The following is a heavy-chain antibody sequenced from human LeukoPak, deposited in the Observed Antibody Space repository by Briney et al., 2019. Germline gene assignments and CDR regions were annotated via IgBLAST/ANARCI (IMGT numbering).Heavy chain of an antibody. Sequence: SETLSLTCTVSGGSISSSSYCWGWIRQPPGKGLEWIGSIYYSGSTYYNPSLKSRVTISVDTSKNQFSLKLSSVTAADTAVYYCATYDYGDYTYWGQGTLVTVSS. CDR1: GGSISSSSYC. D-gene: IGHD4-17*01. V-gene: IGHV4-39*01. CDR3: ATYDYGDYTY. J-gene: IGHJ4*02. CDR2: IYYSGST.